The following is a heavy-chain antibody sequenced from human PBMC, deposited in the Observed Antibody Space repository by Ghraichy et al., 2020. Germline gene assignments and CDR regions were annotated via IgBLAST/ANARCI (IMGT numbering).Heavy chain of an antibody. CDR3: AKGDYVWGSYRYYYFDY. V-gene: IGHV3-23*01. D-gene: IGHD3-16*02. CDR2: ISGSGGST. CDR1: GFTFSSYA. Sequence: GESLNISCAASGFTFSSYAMSWVRQAPGKGLEWVSAISGSGGSTYYADSVKGRFTISRDNSKNTLYLQMNSLRAEDTAVYYCAKGDYVWGSYRYYYFDYWGQGTLVTVSS. J-gene: IGHJ4*02.